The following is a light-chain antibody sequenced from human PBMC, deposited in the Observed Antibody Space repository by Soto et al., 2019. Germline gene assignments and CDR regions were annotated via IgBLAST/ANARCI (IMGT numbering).Light chain of an antibody. V-gene: IGKV1-9*01. CDR1: QGISSY. CDR2: AAS. CDR3: QQVYSYPRT. J-gene: IGKJ1*01. Sequence: DIQLTQSPSFLSASLGDRVTITCRTSQGISSYLAWYQQKPGKAPKVLINAASILQSGVPSRFSGSGSETEFTLTISSLQPEDFATYYCQQVYSYPRTFGQGTTVEIK.